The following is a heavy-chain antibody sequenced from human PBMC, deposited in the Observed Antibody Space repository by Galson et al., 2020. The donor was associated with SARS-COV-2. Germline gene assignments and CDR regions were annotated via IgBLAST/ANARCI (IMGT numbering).Heavy chain of an antibody. CDR1: GGSISSYY. Sequence: SETLSLTCTVSGGSISSYYWSWIRQPPGKGLEWIGYIYYSGSTNYNPSLKSRVTISVDTSKNQFSLKLSSVTAADTAVYYCARGPHLGYDFWSGYPGDYGMDVWGQGTTVTVSS. CDR2: IYYSGST. D-gene: IGHD3-3*01. CDR3: ARGPHLGYDFWSGYPGDYGMDV. J-gene: IGHJ6*02. V-gene: IGHV4-59*01.